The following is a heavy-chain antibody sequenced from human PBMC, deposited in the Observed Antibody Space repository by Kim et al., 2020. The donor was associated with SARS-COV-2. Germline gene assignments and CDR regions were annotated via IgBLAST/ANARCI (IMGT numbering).Heavy chain of an antibody. J-gene: IGHJ6*03. Sequence: VRQAPGQGLEWMGWINTNTGNPTYAQGFTGRFVFSLDTSVSTAYLQISSLKAEDTAVYYCARARDVDTIFGVVIHYYYYMDVWGKGTTVTVSS. V-gene: IGHV7-4-1*02. CDR2: INTNTGNP. D-gene: IGHD3-3*01. CDR3: ARARDVDTIFGVVIHYYYYMDV.